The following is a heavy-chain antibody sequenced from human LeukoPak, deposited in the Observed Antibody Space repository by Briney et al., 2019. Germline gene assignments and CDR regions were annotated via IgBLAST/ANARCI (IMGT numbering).Heavy chain of an antibody. D-gene: IGHD4-23*01. Sequence: SETLSLTCTVSGGSISSSNYYWDWIGQPPGKGLEWIGSIYYSGNTYYNPSLKSRVTISVDRSKNQFSLKLSSVTAADTAVYCCARLMAGYYGGGRQADYWGQGTLVTVSS. CDR1: GGSISSSNYY. CDR3: ARLMAGYYGGGRQADY. J-gene: IGHJ4*02. CDR2: IYYSGNT. V-gene: IGHV4-39*01.